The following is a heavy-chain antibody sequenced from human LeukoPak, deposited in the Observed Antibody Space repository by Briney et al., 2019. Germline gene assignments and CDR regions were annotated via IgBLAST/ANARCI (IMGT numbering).Heavy chain of an antibody. CDR2: ISYSGST. Sequence: SETLSLTCTVSGGSISSSSYYWGWIRQPPGKGLEWIGRISYSGSTYYNLSLKSRVTISVDTSKNQFSLKLSSVTAADTAVYYCARGRVSHSSSAREIDYWGQGTLVTVSS. D-gene: IGHD6-6*01. CDR3: ARGRVSHSSSAREIDY. V-gene: IGHV4-39*07. J-gene: IGHJ4*02. CDR1: GGSISSSSYY.